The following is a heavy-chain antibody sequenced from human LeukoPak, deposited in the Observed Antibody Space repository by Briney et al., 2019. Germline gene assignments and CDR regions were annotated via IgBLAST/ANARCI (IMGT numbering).Heavy chain of an antibody. J-gene: IGHJ6*02. CDR2: IGASNGYT. CDR1: GYTFTSYG. Sequence: GASVKVSCKASGYTFTSYGFSWVRQAPGQGLEWLGWIGASNGYTNYAQKVQGRVTLTTDTSTSTAYMELRSLRSDDTAVYYCARDQPSCSGPSCYTYYYSGMDVWGQGTTVTVSS. D-gene: IGHD2-2*02. V-gene: IGHV1-18*01. CDR3: ARDQPSCSGPSCYTYYYSGMDV.